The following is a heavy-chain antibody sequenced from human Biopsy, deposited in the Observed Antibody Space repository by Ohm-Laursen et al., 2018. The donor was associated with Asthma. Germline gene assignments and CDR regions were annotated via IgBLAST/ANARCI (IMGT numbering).Heavy chain of an antibody. CDR1: PGSFSGFF. J-gene: IGHJ6*02. Sequence: TLSLTCNVYPGSFSGFFWTWIRQSPGKGLEWIGETNERGVTNNNPSLKSRVIISIDTYWNRVSLKLTSVTAADTAVYYCARGPELDVWGQGATVTVSS. CDR3: ARGPELDV. V-gene: IGHV4-34*01. CDR2: TNERGVT.